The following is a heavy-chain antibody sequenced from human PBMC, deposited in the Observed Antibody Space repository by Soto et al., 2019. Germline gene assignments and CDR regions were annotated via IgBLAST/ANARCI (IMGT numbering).Heavy chain of an antibody. CDR2: INAGNGNT. D-gene: IGHD3-10*01. V-gene: IGHV1-3*01. CDR1: GYTFTSYA. CDR3: ARDRGRFGWFDP. Sequence: ASVKVSCKASGYTFTSYAMHWVRQAPGQRLEWMGWINAGNGNTKYSQKFQGRVTITRDTSASTAYMELSSLRSEDTAVYYCARDRGRFGWFDPWGQGTLVTVSS. J-gene: IGHJ5*02.